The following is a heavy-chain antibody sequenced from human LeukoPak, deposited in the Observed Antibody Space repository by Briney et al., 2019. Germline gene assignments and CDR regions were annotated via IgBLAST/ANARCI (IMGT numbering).Heavy chain of an antibody. CDR1: GFTFSSYA. V-gene: IGHV3-30-3*01. J-gene: IGHJ6*02. CDR2: ISYDGSNK. D-gene: IGHD6-19*01. CDR3: ARPYSSGWYSYYYGMDV. Sequence: GGSLRLSCAASGFTFSSYAMHWVRQAPGKGLEWVAVISYDGSNKYYADSVKGRFTISRDNSKNTLYLKMNSLRAEDTAVYYCARPYSSGWYSYYYGMDVWGQGTTVTVSS.